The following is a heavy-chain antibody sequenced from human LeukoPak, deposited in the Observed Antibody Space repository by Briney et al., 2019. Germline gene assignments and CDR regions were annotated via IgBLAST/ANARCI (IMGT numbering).Heavy chain of an antibody. Sequence: GGSLRLSCAASGFTFSSDSMNWVRQAPGKGLEWVSSISSLSDYIYYADSVKGRFTISRDNAKNSLFLQMNNLRVEDTAVYYCATTLTRDSSGSYGALDYWGQGTLVTVSS. J-gene: IGHJ4*02. CDR2: ISSLSDYI. CDR3: ATTLTRDSSGSYGALDY. V-gene: IGHV3-21*01. CDR1: GFTFSSDS. D-gene: IGHD6-19*01.